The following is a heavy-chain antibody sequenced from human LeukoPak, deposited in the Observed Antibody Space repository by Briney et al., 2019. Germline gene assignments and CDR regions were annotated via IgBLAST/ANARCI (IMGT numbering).Heavy chain of an antibody. D-gene: IGHD2-15*01. V-gene: IGHV3-64*01. Sequence: PGGSLRLPCAASGFTFSTCGMYWVRQAPGKGLEYVSSISSSGNTYYANSVKGRFTISRDNPKNTLYLQMGSLRDEDLAVHYCARARVAAKSGYMDVWGTGTTVTISS. CDR3: ARARVAAKSGYMDV. J-gene: IGHJ6*03. CDR1: GFTFSTCG. CDR2: ISSSGNT.